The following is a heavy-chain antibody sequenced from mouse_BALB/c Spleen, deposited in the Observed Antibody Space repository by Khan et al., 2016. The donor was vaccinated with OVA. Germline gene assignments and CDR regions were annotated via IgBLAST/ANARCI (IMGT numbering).Heavy chain of an antibody. CDR2: IYPGDGNT. J-gene: IGHJ2*01. V-gene: IGHV1-87*01. Sequence: QVQLKQSGTELARPGASVKLSCKASGYTFTSYWMQWVKQRPGQGLEWIGAIYPGDGNTRYTQKVKGKATLTADKSSSTAYMQLSSLASEDSAVYFCVRGGITTGYFDYWGQGTTLTVSS. D-gene: IGHD1-1*01. CDR1: GYTFTSYW. CDR3: VRGGITTGYFDY.